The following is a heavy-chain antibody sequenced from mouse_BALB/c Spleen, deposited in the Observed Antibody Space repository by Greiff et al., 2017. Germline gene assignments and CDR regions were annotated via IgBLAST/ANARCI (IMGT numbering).Heavy chain of an antibody. CDR3: TRDWYFDY. CDR2: IRLKSNNYAT. CDR1: GFTFSNYW. J-gene: IGHJ2*01. Sequence: EVQLVESGGGLVQPGGSMKLSCVASGFTFSNYWMNWVRQSPEKGLEWVAEIRLKSNNYATHYAESVKGRFTISRDDSKSSVYLQMNNLRAEDTGIYYCTRDWYFDYWGQGTTLTVSS. D-gene: IGHD4-1*01. V-gene: IGHV6-6*02.